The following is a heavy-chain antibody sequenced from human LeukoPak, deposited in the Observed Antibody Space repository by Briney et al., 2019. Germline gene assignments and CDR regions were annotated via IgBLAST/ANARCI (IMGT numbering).Heavy chain of an antibody. Sequence: GGSLRLSCAVSGFTFDDYAMHWVRQVPGKGLEWVSGINWNSDSIGYADSVKGRFTTSRDNPKNSLYLQMNSLRAEDTAVYYCARDFARTVTTPVWFDPWGQGTLVTVSS. V-gene: IGHV3-9*01. CDR1: GFTFDDYA. J-gene: IGHJ5*02. CDR2: INWNSDSI. CDR3: ARDFARTVTTPVWFDP. D-gene: IGHD4-17*01.